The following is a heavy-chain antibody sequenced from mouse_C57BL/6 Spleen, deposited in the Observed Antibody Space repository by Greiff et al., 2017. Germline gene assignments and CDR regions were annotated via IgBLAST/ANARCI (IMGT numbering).Heavy chain of an antibody. V-gene: IGHV1-15*01. Sequence: QVQLQQSGAELVRPGASVTLSCKASGYTFTDYEMHWVKQTPVHGLEWIGAIDPETGGTAYNQKFKGKAILTADTSSSTAYMELRSLTSEDSAVYYCTRPYYYGSSSPAYWGQGTLVTVSA. CDR2: IDPETGGT. CDR1: GYTFTDYE. J-gene: IGHJ3*01. D-gene: IGHD1-1*01. CDR3: TRPYYYGSSSPAY.